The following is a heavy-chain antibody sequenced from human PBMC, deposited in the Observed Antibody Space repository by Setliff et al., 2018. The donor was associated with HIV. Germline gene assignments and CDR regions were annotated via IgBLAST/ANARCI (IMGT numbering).Heavy chain of an antibody. V-gene: IGHV4-61*09. CDR1: GASISSGTYF. J-gene: IGHJ4*02. CDR3: AEGAVTFGGVQNY. D-gene: IGHD3-16*01. Sequence: SETLSLPCTVSGASISSGTYFWTWVRQPAGQGLEWVGHIYSIGSTKYNPSLQSRVTMSRDTSKNQFSLHLRSVTAADTAVYYCAEGAVTFGGVQNYWGQGAQVTVSS. CDR2: IYSIGST.